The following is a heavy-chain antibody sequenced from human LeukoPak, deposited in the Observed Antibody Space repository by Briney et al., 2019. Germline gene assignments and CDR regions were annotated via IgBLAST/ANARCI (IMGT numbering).Heavy chain of an antibody. V-gene: IGHV4-39*01. CDR2: IYYSGST. J-gene: IGHJ4*02. D-gene: IGHD6-6*01. Sequence: SETLSLTCTASGGSISSSSYYWGWIRQPPGKGLEWIGSIYYSGSTYYNPSLKSRVTISVDTSKNQFSLKLSSVTAADTAVYYCARMGDSSSSDYWGQGTLVTVSS. CDR1: GGSISSSSYY. CDR3: ARMGDSSSSDY.